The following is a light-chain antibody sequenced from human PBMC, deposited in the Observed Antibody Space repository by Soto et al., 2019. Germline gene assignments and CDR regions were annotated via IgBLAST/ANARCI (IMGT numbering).Light chain of an antibody. J-gene: IGKJ1*01. V-gene: IGKV1-5*01. CDR1: QSISRW. CDR3: QQYGSYWT. CDR2: DAS. Sequence: IQMAQSPSTLSASIGDTVTITCRASQSISRWLAWYQQKPGEAPKLLIYDASNLESGVPSRFSGTGSGTEFTLIISSLQPDDFATYYCQQYGSYWTFXQGTKVDIK.